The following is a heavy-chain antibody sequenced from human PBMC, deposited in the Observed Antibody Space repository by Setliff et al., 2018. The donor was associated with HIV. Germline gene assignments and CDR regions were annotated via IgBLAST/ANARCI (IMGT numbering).Heavy chain of an antibody. CDR1: GYTFSLYT. Sequence: ASVKVSCKASGYTFSLYTISWVRQAPGQGLEWMGGIIPIFGTANYAQKFQGRVTITTDESTSTAYMELSSLRSGDTAVYYCARAPSRPYYFDYWGQGTLVTVSS. CDR2: IIPIFGTA. D-gene: IGHD2-2*01. V-gene: IGHV1-69*05. J-gene: IGHJ4*02. CDR3: ARAPSRPYYFDY.